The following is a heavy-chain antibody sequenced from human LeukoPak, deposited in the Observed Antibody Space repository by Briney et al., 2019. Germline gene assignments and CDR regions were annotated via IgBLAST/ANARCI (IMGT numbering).Heavy chain of an antibody. J-gene: IGHJ4*02. CDR3: ARDKTKIMVSTD. V-gene: IGHV1-2*02. CDR2: IKPNSGGT. CDR1: GYTFTGYY. Sequence: ASVKVSFKASGYTFTGYYMHWVRQAPGQGLEWMGWIKPNSGGTNYAQKFQGRVTMTRDTSISTAYMELSRLRSDETAVYYCARDKTKIMVSTDWGQGTLVTVSS. D-gene: IGHD2/OR15-2a*01.